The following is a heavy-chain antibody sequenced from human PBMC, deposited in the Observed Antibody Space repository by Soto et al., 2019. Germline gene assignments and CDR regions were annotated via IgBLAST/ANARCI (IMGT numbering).Heavy chain of an antibody. CDR2: ISSSGSNT. CDR3: ASRAYYDSSGYYYYYFDY. CDR1: GFTFSNYA. V-gene: IGHV3-23*01. D-gene: IGHD3-22*01. J-gene: IGHJ4*02. Sequence: GRSLRLSCASSGFTFSNYAMSWVRQAPGKGLEWVSAISSSGSNTYYADSVKGRFTISRDNSKNTLYLQMSSLRAEDTAVYYCASRAYYDSSGYYYYYFDYWGQGTLVTVSS.